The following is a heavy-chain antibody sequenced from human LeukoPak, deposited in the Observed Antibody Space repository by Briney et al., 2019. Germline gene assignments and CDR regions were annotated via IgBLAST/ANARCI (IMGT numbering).Heavy chain of an antibody. D-gene: IGHD3-22*01. V-gene: IGHV3-23*01. J-gene: IGHJ4*02. CDR3: AKDHGGDDYYDSSGTYYFDY. Sequence: GGSLRLSCAASGFTFSTYAMSWVRQAPGKGLEWVSTINNSGGSTYYADSVKGRFTITRDNSKNTLYLQMNSLRAEDTAVYYCAKDHGGDDYYDSSGTYYFDYWGQGTLVTVSS. CDR2: INNSGGST. CDR1: GFTFSTYA.